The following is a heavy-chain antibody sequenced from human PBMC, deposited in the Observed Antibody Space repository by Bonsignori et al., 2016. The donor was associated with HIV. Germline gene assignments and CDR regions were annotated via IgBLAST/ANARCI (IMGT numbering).Heavy chain of an antibody. CDR2: INIDGSDT. D-gene: IGHD3-22*01. CDR3: VRDTYDSSGYYWGFDP. J-gene: IGHJ5*02. Sequence: WIRQPPGKGLEWVSRINIDGSDTRYADSVKGRFTISRDNVKGMLYLQMNSLRTEDTAVYYCVRDTYDSSGYYWGFDPWGQGTVVTVSS. V-gene: IGHV3-74*01.